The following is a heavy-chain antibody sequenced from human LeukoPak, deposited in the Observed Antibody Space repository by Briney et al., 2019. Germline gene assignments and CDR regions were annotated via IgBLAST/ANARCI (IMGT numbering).Heavy chain of an antibody. D-gene: IGHD5/OR15-5a*01. CDR3: AMSTLLDRFDY. V-gene: IGHV3-48*04. CDR2: ISSSSSTI. CDR1: GFTFSSYS. Sequence: GGSLRLPCAASGFTFSSYSMNWVRQAPGKGLEWVSYISSSSSTIYYADSVKGRFTISRDNAKNSLYLQMNSLRAEDTAVYYCAMSTLLDRFDYWGQGTLVTVSS. J-gene: IGHJ4*02.